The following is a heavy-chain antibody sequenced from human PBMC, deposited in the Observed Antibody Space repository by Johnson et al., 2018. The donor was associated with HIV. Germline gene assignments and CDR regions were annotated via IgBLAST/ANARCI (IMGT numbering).Heavy chain of an antibody. V-gene: IGHV3-13*01. CDR1: GFTVSSNY. Sequence: VQLVESGGGLVQPGGSLRLSCAASGFTVSSNYMSWVRQAPGKGLEWVSGITTAGDTSYPGSVKGRFTIFRENVNNSLYLQMNSLRAGDTAVYYCARGVLAFDIWGQGTMVTVSS. CDR2: ITTAGDT. D-gene: IGHD5/OR15-5a*01. J-gene: IGHJ3*02. CDR3: ARGVLAFDI.